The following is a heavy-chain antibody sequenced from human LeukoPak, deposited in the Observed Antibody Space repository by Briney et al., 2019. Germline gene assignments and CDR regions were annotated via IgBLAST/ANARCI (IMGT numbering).Heavy chain of an antibody. J-gene: IGHJ4*02. CDR3: ARDLPPTVVSSFDY. V-gene: IGHV1-2*02. D-gene: IGHD4-23*01. Sequence: ASVTVSFTASGYTFTVYYMHWVRQAPGQGLEWMGWINPNSGGTNYAQKFQGRVTMTRDTSISTAYMELSRLRSDDTAVYYCARDLPPTVVSSFDYWGQGTLVTVSS. CDR2: INPNSGGT. CDR1: GYTFTVYY.